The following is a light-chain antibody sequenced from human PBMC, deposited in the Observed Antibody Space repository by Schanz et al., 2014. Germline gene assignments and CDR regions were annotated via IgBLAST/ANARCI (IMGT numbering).Light chain of an antibody. CDR3: QTWGTAIRV. Sequence: QSVLTQSPSASASLGASVKLTCTLSSGHSSYAIAWHQQQPEKGPRYLLKVNSDGSHDKGGGIPDRFSGSSSGAERHLTSSSLQSEDEADYYCQTWGTAIRVFGGGTKLTVL. CDR1: SGHSSYA. J-gene: IGLJ3*02. CDR2: VNSDGSH. V-gene: IGLV4-69*01.